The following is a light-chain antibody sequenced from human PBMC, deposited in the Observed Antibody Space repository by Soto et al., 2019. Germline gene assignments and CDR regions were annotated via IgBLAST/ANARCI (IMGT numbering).Light chain of an antibody. CDR3: QVWDSSSDHVV. J-gene: IGLJ2*01. CDR1: NIGSKS. V-gene: IGLV3-21*04. CDR2: YDS. Sequence: SYELTQPPSVSVAPGKTAKITCGGNNIGSKSVHWYEQKPGQAPVLVIYYDSARPSGIPERSSGSNSGNTASLSIGRVEAGDEADYYCQVWDSSSDHVVFGGGTKVTVL.